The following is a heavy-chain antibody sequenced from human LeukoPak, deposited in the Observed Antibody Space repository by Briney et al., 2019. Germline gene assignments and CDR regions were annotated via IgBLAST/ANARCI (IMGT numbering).Heavy chain of an antibody. CDR2: MNPNTGNT. D-gene: IGHD1-26*01. V-gene: IGHV1-8*02. CDR3: VKIGDSGSFPN. Sequence: ASVKVSCKASGYTFTSYGISWVRQATGQGLEFMGWMNPNTGNTGYAQRFQGRVTMTRSTSITTAYMELTSLTSEDTAVYYCVKIGDSGSFPNWGQGTLVTVSS. J-gene: IGHJ4*02. CDR1: GYTFTSYG.